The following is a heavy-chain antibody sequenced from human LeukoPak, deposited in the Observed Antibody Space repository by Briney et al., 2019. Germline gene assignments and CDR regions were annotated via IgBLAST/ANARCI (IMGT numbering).Heavy chain of an antibody. CDR1: GGSFSGYY. CDR2: VNHSGST. CDR3: ARVGFEGASDY. V-gene: IGHV4-34*01. J-gene: IGHJ4*02. D-gene: IGHD1-26*01. Sequence: SETLSLTRAVYGGSFSGYYWSWIRQPPGKGLEWIGEVNHSGSTNYNPSLKSRVTISVDTSKNQFSLKLSSVTAADTAVYYCARVGFEGASDYWGQGTLVTVSS.